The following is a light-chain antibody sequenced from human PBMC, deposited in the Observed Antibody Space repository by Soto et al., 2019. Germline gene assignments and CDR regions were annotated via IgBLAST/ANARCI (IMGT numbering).Light chain of an antibody. Sequence: DIQMTQSPSTLSAFIGDRVTITCRASRSIDNWLAWYQQKPGKAPKLLIYQASSLESGVPSRFNGSGSGTEFTLTISSLQPDDFATYYCQQYNTYWYTFGQGTKLEIK. CDR2: QAS. J-gene: IGKJ2*01. V-gene: IGKV1-5*03. CDR1: RSIDNW. CDR3: QQYNTYWYT.